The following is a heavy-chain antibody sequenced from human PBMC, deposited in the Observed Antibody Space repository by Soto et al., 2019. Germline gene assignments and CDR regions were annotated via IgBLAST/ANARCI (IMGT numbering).Heavy chain of an antibody. CDR1: GFTFNSYA. CDR2: ISGSGGNT. V-gene: IGHV3-23*01. CDR3: AKDNHYDSSGAFNY. Sequence: PGGSLRLSCAASGFTFNSYAMNWVRQAPGKGLEWVSAISGSGGNTYYADSVKGRFTISRDNSKNTLYLQMNSLRAEDTAVFYCAKDNHYDSSGAFNYWGQGTLVTVSS. D-gene: IGHD3-22*01. J-gene: IGHJ4*02.